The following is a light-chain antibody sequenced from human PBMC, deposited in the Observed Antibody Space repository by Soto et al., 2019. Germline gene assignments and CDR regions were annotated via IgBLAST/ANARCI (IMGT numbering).Light chain of an antibody. CDR3: QQHGTSPYT. Sequence: ETVLTQSPGTLSLSPGERATLSCRATQSVRNNYLAWYQQKPGQAPRLLIYGASGRATGTPDRFSGSGSGTDFTLTISRLEPEDFAVYYCQQHGTSPYTFGQGTKLEI. CDR2: GAS. CDR1: QSVRNNY. V-gene: IGKV3-20*01. J-gene: IGKJ2*01.